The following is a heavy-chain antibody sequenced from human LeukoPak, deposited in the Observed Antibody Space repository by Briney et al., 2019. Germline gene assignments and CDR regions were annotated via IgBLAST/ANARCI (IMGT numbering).Heavy chain of an antibody. CDR3: AKGSEGIAARRGDY. CDR2: ISGSGGST. V-gene: IGHV3-23*01. D-gene: IGHD6-6*01. CDR1: VFTFSSNS. Sequence: GGSLILSCAASVFTFSSNSMSWVRQAPWKGLEWVAAISGSGGSTYYADSVKGRFTISRDNSKNTLYLQMNSLRAEDTAVYYCAKGSEGIAARRGDYWGQGTLVTVSS. J-gene: IGHJ4*02.